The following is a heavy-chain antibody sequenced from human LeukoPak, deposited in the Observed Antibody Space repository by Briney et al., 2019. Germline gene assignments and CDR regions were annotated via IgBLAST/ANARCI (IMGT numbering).Heavy chain of an antibody. D-gene: IGHD3-16*01. V-gene: IGHV1-2*06. CDR2: INANSGGT. J-gene: IGHJ6*03. CDR3: ARDRRGGLLNYYYYYYMDV. CDR1: GYTFTVYY. Sequence: ASVKVSCKASGYTFTVYYMHWVREAPGQGLEWVGRINANSGGTNYAQKLQGRVTMTRDTSINTPYMDLSSLRSDDTAVYYCARDRRGGLLNYYYYYYMDVWGKGTTVTVSS.